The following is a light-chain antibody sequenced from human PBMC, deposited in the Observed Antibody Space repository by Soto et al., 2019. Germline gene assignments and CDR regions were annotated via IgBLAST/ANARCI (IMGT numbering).Light chain of an antibody. J-gene: IGKJ4*01. CDR1: QSVSSY. CDR2: DAS. V-gene: IGKV3-11*01. CDR3: QQRSDCPST. Sequence: EIVLTQSPATLSLSPGSRASLSCRASQSVSSYLAWYQQKPGQAPRLLIYDASTRATGIPARFSGSGSGTDFTLTITGLEPEDSAVYYCQQRSDCPSTFGGGTKVEIK.